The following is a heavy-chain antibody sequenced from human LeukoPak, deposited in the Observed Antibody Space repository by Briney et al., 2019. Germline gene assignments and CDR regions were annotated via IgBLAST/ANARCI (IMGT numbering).Heavy chain of an antibody. D-gene: IGHD1-26*01. CDR1: GFTFSSYA. Sequence: GGSLTLSCAPSGFTFSSYAMSWVRQAPGKGLEWVSAISGSGGRTSYADSVTGRFAISRDNSKSTVYLQMNCLRGEDTAVYYCAKDEPTSGSYLGGPYFDYWGQGTLVTVSS. CDR2: ISGSGGRT. V-gene: IGHV3-23*01. J-gene: IGHJ4*02. CDR3: AKDEPTSGSYLGGPYFDY.